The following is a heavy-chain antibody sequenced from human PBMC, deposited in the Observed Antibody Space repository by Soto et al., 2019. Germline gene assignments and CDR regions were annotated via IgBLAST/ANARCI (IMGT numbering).Heavy chain of an antibody. CDR3: SDWRAGGPVNLDH. CDR1: GLSLNNYA. Sequence: GSLRLSCVVSGLSLNNYAIAWVRHAPGKGLEFVSTIDVLDGAWYSDSVRGRLAISRDVSRNTVYLQMSSLRVEDTAIYFCSDWRAGGPVNLDHWGPGTQVTVSS. D-gene: IGHD2-15*01. V-gene: IGHV3-23*01. CDR2: IDVLDGA. J-gene: IGHJ4*02.